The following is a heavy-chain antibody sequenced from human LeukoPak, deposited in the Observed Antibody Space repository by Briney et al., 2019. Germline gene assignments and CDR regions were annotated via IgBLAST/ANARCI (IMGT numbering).Heavy chain of an antibody. D-gene: IGHD6-13*01. CDR2: MFNSGNT. J-gene: IGHJ5*02. Sequence: SETLSLTCTVSGGSISSYYWSWIRQPPGKGLEWIGYMFNSGNTNYNSSLKSRVTISLDTSINQFSLKLSSVTAADTAVYYCAGTVAAAALAEGYWFDPWGQGTLVTVSS. V-gene: IGHV4-59*08. CDR3: AGTVAAAALAEGYWFDP. CDR1: GGSISSYY.